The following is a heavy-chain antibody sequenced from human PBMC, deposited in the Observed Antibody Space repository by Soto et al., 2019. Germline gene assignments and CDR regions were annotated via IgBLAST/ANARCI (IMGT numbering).Heavy chain of an antibody. CDR2: INHSGST. V-gene: IGHV4-34*01. Sequence: SETLSLTCAVYGGSFSGYYWSWIRQPPGKGLEWIGEINHSGSTNYNPSLKSRVTISVDTSKNQFSLKLSSVTAADTAVYYCARGRNPYSSGSYGRYFDYWGQGTLVTVS. CDR3: ARGRNPYSSGSYGRYFDY. CDR1: GGSFSGYY. D-gene: IGHD1-26*01. J-gene: IGHJ4*02.